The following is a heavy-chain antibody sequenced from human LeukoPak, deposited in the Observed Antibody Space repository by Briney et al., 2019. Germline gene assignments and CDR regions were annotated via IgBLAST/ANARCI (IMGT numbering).Heavy chain of an antibody. Sequence: ASVKVSCKASGYTFTGYYMHWVRQAPGQGLEWMGWINPNSGGTNYAQKFQGRVTMTRDTSISTAYMELSRLRSDDTAVHYCASGITMIVVVSSDAFDIWGQGTMVTVSS. V-gene: IGHV1-2*02. J-gene: IGHJ3*02. CDR2: INPNSGGT. D-gene: IGHD3-22*01. CDR1: GYTFTGYY. CDR3: ASGITMIVVVSSDAFDI.